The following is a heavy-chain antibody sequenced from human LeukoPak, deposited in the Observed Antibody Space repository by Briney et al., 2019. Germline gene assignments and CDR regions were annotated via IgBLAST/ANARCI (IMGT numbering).Heavy chain of an antibody. CDR1: GGSISSSSYY. J-gene: IGHJ4*02. Sequence: SETLSLTCTVSGGSISSSSYYWGWIRQSPGKGLEWIGSIYYSGSTYYNPSLKSRVTISVDTSKNQFSLKLSSVTAADTAVYYCARHGRGPFIYYFDYWGQGTLVTVSS. CDR2: IYYSGST. V-gene: IGHV4-39*01. CDR3: ARHGRGPFIYYFDY. D-gene: IGHD2-15*01.